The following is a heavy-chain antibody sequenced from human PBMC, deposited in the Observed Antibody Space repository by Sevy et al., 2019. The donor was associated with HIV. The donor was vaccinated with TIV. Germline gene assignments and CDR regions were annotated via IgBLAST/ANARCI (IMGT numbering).Heavy chain of an antibody. CDR3: ARGGGGFYGDYPFDY. D-gene: IGHD4-17*01. V-gene: IGHV3-7*04. CDR1: GFAFSAYW. Sequence: GGSLRLSCSASGFAFSAYWMVWVRQGPGKGLEWVANIKQDGSEQNYVDSVEGRFTISRDNGKNLLYLQMNDLRAEDTGVYDWARGGGGFYGDYPFDYWGHGTLVTVSS. J-gene: IGHJ4*01. CDR2: IKQDGSEQ.